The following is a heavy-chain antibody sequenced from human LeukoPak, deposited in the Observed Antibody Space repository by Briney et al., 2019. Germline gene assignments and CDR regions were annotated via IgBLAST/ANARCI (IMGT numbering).Heavy chain of an antibody. CDR1: GFTFSSYA. CDR3: ARDSIYGMDV. V-gene: IGHV3-23*01. J-gene: IGHJ6*02. Sequence: AGESLRLSCAASGFTFSSYAMSWVRQAPGKRLEWVSAISGSGGSTYYAESVKGRFTISRDNSKNSLYLQMNSLRAEDTAVYYCARDSIYGMDVWGQGTTVTVSS. D-gene: IGHD3-3*01. CDR2: ISGSGGST.